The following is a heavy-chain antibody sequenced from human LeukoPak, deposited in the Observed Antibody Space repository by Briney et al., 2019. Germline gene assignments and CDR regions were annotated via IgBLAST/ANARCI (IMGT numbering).Heavy chain of an antibody. Sequence: SETLSLTCAVYGGSFSGYYWSWIRQPPGKGLEWIGEINHSGSTNYNPSLKSRVTISLDTSKNQFSLKLSSVTAADTAVYYCASRIAAAGTSYYYYGMDVWGQGTTVTVSS. J-gene: IGHJ6*02. CDR2: INHSGST. D-gene: IGHD6-13*01. V-gene: IGHV4-34*01. CDR3: ASRIAAAGTSYYYYGMDV. CDR1: GGSFSGYY.